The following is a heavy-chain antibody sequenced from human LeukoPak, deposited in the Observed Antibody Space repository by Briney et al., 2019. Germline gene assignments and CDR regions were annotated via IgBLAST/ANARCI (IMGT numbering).Heavy chain of an antibody. J-gene: IGHJ5*02. CDR2: IHYTGST. CDR1: GGSISSYY. Sequence: SETLSLTCTVSGGSISSYYWGWIRQSPGKGLECIGYIHYTGSTNYNPSLKSRVTISVETSKNQFSLKLKSVTAADTAVYYCARGGYYGSGNDFRFDPWGQGTLVTVSS. CDR3: ARGGYYGSGNDFRFDP. D-gene: IGHD3-10*01. V-gene: IGHV4-59*01.